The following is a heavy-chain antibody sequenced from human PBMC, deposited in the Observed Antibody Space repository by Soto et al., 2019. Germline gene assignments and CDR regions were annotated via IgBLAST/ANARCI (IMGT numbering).Heavy chain of an antibody. Sequence: PGESLKISCKGSGYSFTSYWNGWVPQMPGKGLEWMGIIYPGDSDTRYSPSFQGQVTISADKSISTAYLQWSSLKASDTAMYYCVRLIAARTYYYYGMDVWGQGTTVTVSS. V-gene: IGHV5-51*01. J-gene: IGHJ6*02. CDR2: IYPGDSDT. D-gene: IGHD6-6*01. CDR3: VRLIAARTYYYYGMDV. CDR1: GYSFTSYW.